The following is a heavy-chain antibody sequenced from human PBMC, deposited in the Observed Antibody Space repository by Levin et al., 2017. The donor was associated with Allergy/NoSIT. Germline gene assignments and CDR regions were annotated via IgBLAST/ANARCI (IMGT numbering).Heavy chain of an antibody. CDR1: GFTFSNYA. D-gene: IGHD1-14*01. Sequence: GGSLRLSCAASGFTFSNYAMTWVRQAPGKGLEWVSGISGPGGTTYYADSVKGRFTISRDNSKNTVFLQMNTLRAEDTAVYYCAKKWYNAFDVWAKGQWSPSLQ. J-gene: IGHJ3*01. CDR3: AKKWYNAFDV. V-gene: IGHV3-23*01. CDR2: ISGPGGTT.